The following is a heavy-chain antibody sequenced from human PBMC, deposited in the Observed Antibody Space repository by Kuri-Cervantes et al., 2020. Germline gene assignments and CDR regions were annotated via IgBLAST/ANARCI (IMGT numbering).Heavy chain of an antibody. J-gene: IGHJ3*02. D-gene: IGHD3-10*01. CDR1: GFTFSSYA. CDR2: IYSGGST. V-gene: IGHV3-66*01. CDR3: NYYGSGSYFSDAFDI. Sequence: GESLKISCAASGFTFSSYAMSWVRQAPGKGLEWVSVIYSGGSTYYADSVKGRFTISRDNSKNTLYLQMNSLRAEDTAVYYCNYYGSGSYFSDAFDIWGQGTMVTVSS.